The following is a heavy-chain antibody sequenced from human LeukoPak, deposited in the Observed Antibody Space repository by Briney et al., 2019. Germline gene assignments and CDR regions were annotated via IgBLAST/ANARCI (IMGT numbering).Heavy chain of an antibody. J-gene: IGHJ6*03. Sequence: SETLSLTCAVYGGSFSGYYWSWIRQPPGKGLEWIGEINHSGSTNYNPSLKSRVTISVDTSKNQFTLKLSSVTAADTAVYYCARVLVAGTYYMDVWGKGTTVTVSS. V-gene: IGHV4-34*01. CDR2: INHSGST. D-gene: IGHD6-19*01. CDR3: ARVLVAGTYYMDV. CDR1: GGSFSGYY.